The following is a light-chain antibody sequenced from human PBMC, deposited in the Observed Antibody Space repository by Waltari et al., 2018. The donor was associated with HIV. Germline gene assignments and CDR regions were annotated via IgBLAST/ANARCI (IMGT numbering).Light chain of an antibody. V-gene: IGKV3D-20*01. CDR2: DAS. CDR3: HQFGSSVSYT. Sequence: EIVLTQSPATLSLSPGERVTLSCEASQNIKHNYLAWYQQKGGLAPRLLIYDASRRASGIPDRFSGSGSGTDFTLTISRLEPDDFATYYCHQFGSSVSYTFGQGTKLEIK. J-gene: IGKJ2*01. CDR1: QNIKHNY.